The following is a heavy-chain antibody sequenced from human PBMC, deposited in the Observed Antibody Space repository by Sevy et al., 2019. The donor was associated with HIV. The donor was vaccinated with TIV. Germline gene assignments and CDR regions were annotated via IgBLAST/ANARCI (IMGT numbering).Heavy chain of an antibody. CDR2: ISHDGSYR. CDR3: AKNRPPGGSYFSRHGLDV. Sequence: GGSLRLSCAASGFTFSTYDMHWVRQAPGKGLEWVAIISHDGSYRYYADSVRGRFSMSRDSSKNTLYLQMSGLSIEDTAVYHCAKNRPPGGSYFSRHGLDVWGRGTTVTVSS. V-gene: IGHV3-30*18. J-gene: IGHJ6*02. CDR1: GFTFSTYD. D-gene: IGHD3-16*01.